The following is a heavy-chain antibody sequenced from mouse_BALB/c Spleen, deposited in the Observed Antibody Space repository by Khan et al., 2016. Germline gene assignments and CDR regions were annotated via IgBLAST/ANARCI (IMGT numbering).Heavy chain of an antibody. Sequence: EVELVESGGDLVKPGGSLKLSCAASGFIFSSYTMSWVRQTPEKRLEWVATISSGGTYTYYPDRVKGRFTISRDTAKKTLHLQRSSLKSEDTAMYFCTNIYDGYYEFPYWGQGTLVTVSA. J-gene: IGHJ3*01. CDR3: TNIYDGYYEFPY. CDR1: GFIFSSYT. CDR2: ISSGGTYT. V-gene: IGHV5-6-4*01. D-gene: IGHD2-3*01.